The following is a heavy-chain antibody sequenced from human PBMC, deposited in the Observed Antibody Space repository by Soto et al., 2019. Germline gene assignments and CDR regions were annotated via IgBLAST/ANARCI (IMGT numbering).Heavy chain of an antibody. CDR2: IYYSGST. Sequence: ETLSLTCTVSGGSISSYYWSWIRQPPGKGLEWIGYIYYSGSTNYNPSLKSRVTISVDTSKNQFSLKLSSVTAADTAVYYCARRYAGNFDYWGQGTLVTVSS. D-gene: IGHD2-8*01. J-gene: IGHJ4*02. CDR1: GGSISSYY. V-gene: IGHV4-59*01. CDR3: ARRYAGNFDY.